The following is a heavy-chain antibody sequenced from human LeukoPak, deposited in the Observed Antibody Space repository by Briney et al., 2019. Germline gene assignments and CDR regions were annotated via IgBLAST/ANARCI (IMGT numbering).Heavy chain of an antibody. J-gene: IGHJ4*02. D-gene: IGHD6-19*01. Sequence: ASVKVSCKASGYTFTDYYMNWVRQAPGQGLEWMGWINPNSGGTNDAQKFQGRVTMTRDTSISTAYMELSRLRSDDTAVYYCAFGLVTLFDYWGQGTLVTVSS. CDR1: GYTFTDYY. CDR3: AFGLVTLFDY. CDR2: INPNSGGT. V-gene: IGHV1-2*02.